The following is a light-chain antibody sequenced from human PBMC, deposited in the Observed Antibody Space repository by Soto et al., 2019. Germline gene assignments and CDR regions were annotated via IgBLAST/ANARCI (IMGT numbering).Light chain of an antibody. CDR2: DAS. CDR1: QSISSW. Sequence: DIQMTQSPSTLSASAGHRVTITCRASQSISSWLAWYQQKPGKAPKLLIYDASSLESVVPSRFSGSGSGTEFTLTISSLQPDDFATYYCQQYNSYWTFGQGTKVDIK. J-gene: IGKJ1*01. V-gene: IGKV1-5*01. CDR3: QQYNSYWT.